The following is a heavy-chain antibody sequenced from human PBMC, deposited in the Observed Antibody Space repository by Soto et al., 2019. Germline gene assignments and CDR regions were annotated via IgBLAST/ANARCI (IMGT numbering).Heavy chain of an antibody. J-gene: IGHJ5*02. V-gene: IGHV4-34*01. CDR1: GGSFSGYY. Sequence: SETLCLTCAVCGGSFSGYYWSWIRQPPGKGLEWIGEINHSGSTNYNPSLKSRVTISVDTSKNQFSLKLSSVTAADTAVYYCARTLHWFDPWGQGTLVTVSS. CDR2: INHSGST. CDR3: ARTLHWFDP. D-gene: IGHD1-26*01.